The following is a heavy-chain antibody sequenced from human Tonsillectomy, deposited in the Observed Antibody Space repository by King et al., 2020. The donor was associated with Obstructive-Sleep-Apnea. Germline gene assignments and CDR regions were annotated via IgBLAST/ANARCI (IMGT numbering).Heavy chain of an antibody. CDR3: ARGSGAADVNWFDP. V-gene: IGHV4-34*01. D-gene: IGHD6-13*01. Sequence: VQLQQWGAGLLKPSETLSLTCAVYVGSFIDYYWSWIRHPPGKGLECIGEITQSGSTNYNPSLKSRVTISVDMSKNQCSLKLTTVTAADTAVYYCARGSGAADVNWFDPWGQGALVTVSS. CDR2: ITQSGST. CDR1: VGSFIDYY. J-gene: IGHJ5*02.